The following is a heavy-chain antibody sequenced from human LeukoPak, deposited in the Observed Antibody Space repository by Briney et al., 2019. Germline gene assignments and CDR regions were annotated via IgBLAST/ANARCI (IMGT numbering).Heavy chain of an antibody. CDR3: AREYTAMVTGNDAFDI. D-gene: IGHD5-18*01. V-gene: IGHV3-66*02. CDR2: IYSGGST. CDR1: GFTFSSYA. Sequence: PGGSLRLSCAASGFTFSSYAMSWVRQAPGKGLEWVSAIYSGGSTYYADSVKGRFTISRDNSKNTLYLQMNSLRAEDTAVYYCAREYTAMVTGNDAFDIWGQGTMVTVSS. J-gene: IGHJ3*02.